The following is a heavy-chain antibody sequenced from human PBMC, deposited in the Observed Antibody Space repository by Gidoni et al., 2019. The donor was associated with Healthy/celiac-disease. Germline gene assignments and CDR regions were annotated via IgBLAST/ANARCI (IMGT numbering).Heavy chain of an antibody. J-gene: IGHJ6*03. D-gene: IGHD3-10*01. V-gene: IGHV4-34*01. CDR3: ARGGLWFGELWGNYYMDV. Sequence: QVQLQQWGAGLLKPSETLSLTCAVYGGSFSGYYWSWIRQPPGKGLEWIGEINHSGSTNYNPSLKSRATISVDTSKNQFSLKLSSVTAADTAVYYCARGGLWFGELWGNYYMDVWGKGTTVTVSS. CDR2: INHSGST. CDR1: GGSFSGYY.